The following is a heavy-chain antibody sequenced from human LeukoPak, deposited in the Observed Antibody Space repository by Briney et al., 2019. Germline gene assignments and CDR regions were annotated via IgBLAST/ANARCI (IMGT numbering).Heavy chain of an antibody. V-gene: IGHV3-30-3*01. CDR3: ARYGYYYDSSGYCYVDW. Sequence: GGSLRLSCAASGFTFSSYAMHWVRQAPGKGLEWVAVISYGGSNKYYADSVKGRFTISRDNSKNTLYLQMNSLRAEDTAVYYCARYGYYYDSSGYCYVDWWGEGTVVTVSS. CDR2: ISYGGSNK. CDR1: GFTFSSYA. D-gene: IGHD3-22*01. J-gene: IGHJ4*02.